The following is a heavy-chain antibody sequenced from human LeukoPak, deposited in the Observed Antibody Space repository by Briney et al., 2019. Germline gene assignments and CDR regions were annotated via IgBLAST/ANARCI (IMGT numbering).Heavy chain of an antibody. CDR3: ARSEARAGTFSFDY. J-gene: IGHJ4*02. V-gene: IGHV4-30-4*08. CDR2: IYYSGST. D-gene: IGHD6-13*01. CDR1: GGSISSGDYY. Sequence: SQTLSLTCTVSGGSISSGDYYWNWFRQPPGKGLEWIGYIYYSGSTYCNPSLKSRVTVSVDTSKNQFSLKLSSVTAADTAVYYCARSEARAGTFSFDYWGQGTLVTVS.